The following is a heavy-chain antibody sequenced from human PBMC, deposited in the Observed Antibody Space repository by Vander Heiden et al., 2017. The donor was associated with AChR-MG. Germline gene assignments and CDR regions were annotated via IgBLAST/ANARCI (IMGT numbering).Heavy chain of an antibody. CDR2: ISSSSSYI. V-gene: IGHV3-21*01. D-gene: IGHD3-16*01. CDR3: ARDGAHYYYGMDV. J-gene: IGHJ6*02. CDR1: GFTFSSYS. Sequence: EVQLVESGGGLVKPGGSLRLSCAASGFTFSSYSMNWVRQAPGKGLEWVSSISSSSSYIYYADSVKGRFTISRDNAKNSLYLQMNSLRAEDTAVYYCARDGAHYYYGMDVWGQGTTVTVSS.